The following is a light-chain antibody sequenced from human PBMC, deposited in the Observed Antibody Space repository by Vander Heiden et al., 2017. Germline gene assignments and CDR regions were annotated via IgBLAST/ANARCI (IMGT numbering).Light chain of an antibody. J-gene: IGKJ4*01. CDR1: QSISSY. V-gene: IGKV1-39*01. CDR3: QQSYSTPLLT. CDR2: AAS. Sequence: DIQMTHSPSSLSASVGDRVTITCRASQSISSYSRWYQQKPGKAPKLLIYAASSLQSGVPSRFSGSGSGTDFTLTISSLQPEDFATYYCQQSYSTPLLTFGGGTKVEIK.